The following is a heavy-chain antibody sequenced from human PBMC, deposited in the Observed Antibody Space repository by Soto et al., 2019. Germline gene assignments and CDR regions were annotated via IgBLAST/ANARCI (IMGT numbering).Heavy chain of an antibody. Sequence: ASVKVSCKASGYTFTSYYMHWVRQAPGQGLEWMGIINPSGGSTSYAQKFQGRVTMTRDTSTSTVYMELSSLRSEDTAVYYCARVWASGSSWFNFDDWGQGTLVTVSS. CDR2: INPSGGST. J-gene: IGHJ4*02. CDR3: ARVWASGSSWFNFDD. D-gene: IGHD6-13*01. CDR1: GYTFTSYY. V-gene: IGHV1-46*03.